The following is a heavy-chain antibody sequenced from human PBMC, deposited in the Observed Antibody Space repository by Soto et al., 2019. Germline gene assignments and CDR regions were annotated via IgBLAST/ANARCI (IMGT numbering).Heavy chain of an antibody. CDR1: GGSISSGGYS. D-gene: IGHD2-15*01. Sequence: SETLSLTCAVSGGSISSGGYSWSWIRQPPGKGLEWIGYIYHSGSIYYNPSLKSRVTISVDRSKNQFSLKLSSVTAADTAVYYSARPPLLWGQGPLVTVSS. V-gene: IGHV4-30-2*01. CDR2: IYHSGSI. J-gene: IGHJ4*02. CDR3: ARPPLL.